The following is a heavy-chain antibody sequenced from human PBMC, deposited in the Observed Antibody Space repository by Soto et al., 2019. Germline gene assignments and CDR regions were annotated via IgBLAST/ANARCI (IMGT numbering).Heavy chain of an antibody. J-gene: IGHJ4*02. CDR1: GFTFSSYA. CDR3: AKGKEVGAITFFDY. D-gene: IGHD1-26*01. CDR2: ISGSGGIT. V-gene: IGHV3-23*01. Sequence: GVSLRLSCAASGFTFSSYAMNWVRQAPGKGLEWVSAISGSGGITYYADSGKGRFTISRDNSKNTLYLQMNSLRAEDTAVYYCAKGKEVGAITFFDYWGQGTLVTVSS.